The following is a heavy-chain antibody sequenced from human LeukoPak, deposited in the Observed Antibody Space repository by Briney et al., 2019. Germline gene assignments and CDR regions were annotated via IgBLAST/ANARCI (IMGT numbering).Heavy chain of an antibody. J-gene: IGHJ4*02. CDR1: GFTFSSSA. V-gene: IGHV3-30-3*01. CDR3: ARDLDRSYFDY. CDR2: ISSDGSNI. D-gene: IGHD3-22*01. Sequence: GGSLRLSCAASGFTFSSSAMHWVRKAPGKGLEWVALISSDGSNIHYADSVKGRFTISRDNSKNTLYLQMNSLRAEDTAVYFCARDLDRSYFDYWGQGTLVTVSS.